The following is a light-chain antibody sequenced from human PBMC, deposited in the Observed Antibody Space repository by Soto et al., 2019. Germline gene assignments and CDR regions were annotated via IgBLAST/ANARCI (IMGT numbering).Light chain of an antibody. J-gene: IGKJ3*01. CDR3: QQYYSTLFT. Sequence: DIVMTQSPDSLAVSLGERATINCKSSQSVLYSSNNKNYLAWYQQKPGQPPKLLIYWASTRESGVPDRFRGSGSGTDFTLTISSLQDEDVAVYYCQQYYSTLFTFGPGTKVDIK. CDR1: QSVLYSSNNKNY. V-gene: IGKV4-1*01. CDR2: WAS.